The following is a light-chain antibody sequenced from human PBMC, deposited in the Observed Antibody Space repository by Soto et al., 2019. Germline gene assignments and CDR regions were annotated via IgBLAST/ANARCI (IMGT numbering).Light chain of an antibody. J-gene: IGLJ1*01. Sequence: QSALTQPASVSGSTGQSITISCPGTSRDVGGYKYVSWYQQHPGKAPKLMIYEVSNRPSGFSSRFSGSKSGNTASLNICGLQAEDEADYYCSAYTITSALYVFGTGSKVTVL. CDR2: EVS. V-gene: IGLV2-14*01. CDR1: SRDVGGYKY. CDR3: SAYTITSALYV.